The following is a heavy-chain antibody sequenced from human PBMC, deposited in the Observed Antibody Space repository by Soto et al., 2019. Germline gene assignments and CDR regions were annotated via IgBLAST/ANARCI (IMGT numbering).Heavy chain of an antibody. CDR3: AREIRSGYYKYWYFDL. J-gene: IGHJ2*01. Sequence: PSETLSLTCTVSGGYLTSGDYYWRWIRQHPGNGLEWIGYMHYNGITYYNPPLKSRVTISIDTSTNQFSLKLSSVTAADTAVYYCAREIRSGYYKYWYFDLWGRGTLVTLSS. CDR1: GGYLTSGDYY. V-gene: IGHV4-31*03. D-gene: IGHD3-3*01. CDR2: MHYNGIT.